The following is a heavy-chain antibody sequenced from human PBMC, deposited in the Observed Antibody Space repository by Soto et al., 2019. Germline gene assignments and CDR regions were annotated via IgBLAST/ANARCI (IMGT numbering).Heavy chain of an antibody. CDR3: ARGGRSGYDFWSGYYTAMLFRFDP. J-gene: IGHJ5*02. D-gene: IGHD3-3*01. V-gene: IGHV1-2*04. Sequence: ASVKVSCKASGYTFTGYYMHWVRQAPGQGLEWMGWINPNSGGTNYAQKFQGWVTMTRDTSISTAYMELSRLRSDDTAVYYCARGGRSGYDFWSGYYTAMLFRFDPWGQGTLVTVSS. CDR1: GYTFTGYY. CDR2: INPNSGGT.